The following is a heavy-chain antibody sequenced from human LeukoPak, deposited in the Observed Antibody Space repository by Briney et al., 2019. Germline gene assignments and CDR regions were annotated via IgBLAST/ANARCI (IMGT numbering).Heavy chain of an antibody. J-gene: IGHJ4*02. CDR1: GYTFSGYY. D-gene: IGHD6-6*01. Sequence: ASVKVSCKASGYTFSGYYMHWVRQAPGQGLEWMGWINPNSGVTNYAQKFQGRVTMTRDTSISTAYMELIRLRSADTAVYYCARVGRAFTARSSFFDYWGQGTLVTVSS. CDR2: INPNSGVT. V-gene: IGHV1-2*02. CDR3: ARVGRAFTARSSFFDY.